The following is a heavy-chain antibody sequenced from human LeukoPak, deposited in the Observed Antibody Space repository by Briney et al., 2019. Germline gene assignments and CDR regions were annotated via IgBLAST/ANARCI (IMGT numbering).Heavy chain of an antibody. J-gene: IGHJ3*02. D-gene: IGHD3-16*01. CDR3: AREGYDWGAFDI. Sequence: SGGSLRPSCAASGFTVSANYMTWVRQAPGKGLEWVSLIYSGDSTYYADSVKGRFTISRDNSKNTLYLQMNSLRAEDTAVYYCAREGYDWGAFDIWGQGTMVTVSS. CDR1: GFTVSANY. CDR2: IYSGDST. V-gene: IGHV3-66*01.